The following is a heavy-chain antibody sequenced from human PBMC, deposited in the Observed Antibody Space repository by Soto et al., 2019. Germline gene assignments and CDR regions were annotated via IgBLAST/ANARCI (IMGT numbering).Heavy chain of an antibody. CDR1: GFTFSSYA. CDR2: ISGSGGST. D-gene: IGHD6-13*01. Sequence: GSLRLSCAASGFTFSSYAMSWVRQAPGKGLEWVSAISGSGGSTYYADSVKGRFTISRDNSKNTLYLQMNSLRAEDTAVYYCTLGIAAAGSRLLDYYYGMDVWGQGTTVTVSS. V-gene: IGHV3-23*01. J-gene: IGHJ6*02. CDR3: TLGIAAAGSRLLDYYYGMDV.